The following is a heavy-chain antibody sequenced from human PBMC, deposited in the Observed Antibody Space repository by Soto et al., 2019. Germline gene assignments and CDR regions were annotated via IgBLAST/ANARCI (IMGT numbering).Heavy chain of an antibody. Sequence: ASVKVSCKASGYTFTSYDINWVRQATGQGLEWMGWMNPNSGTTGYAQKFQGRVTMTANDSTSTAYMELSSLRSEDTAVYYCAIGPYSSSSPPLYYYYYYGMDVWGQGTTVTVSS. J-gene: IGHJ6*02. D-gene: IGHD6-13*01. CDR3: AIGPYSSSSPPLYYYYYYGMDV. CDR1: GYTFTSYD. V-gene: IGHV1-8*02. CDR2: MNPNSGTT.